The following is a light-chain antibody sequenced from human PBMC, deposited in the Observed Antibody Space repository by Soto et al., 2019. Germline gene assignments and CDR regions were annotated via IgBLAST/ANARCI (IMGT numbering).Light chain of an antibody. CDR3: QQYNNWPPLT. CDR2: GIS. J-gene: IGKJ4*01. V-gene: IGKV3-15*01. Sequence: EIVMTQSPPTLSVSPGETATLSCRASQSLTSYLAWYQQKPDQAPRLLIYGISTRATGIPARFSGSGSGTEFTLTISSLQSEDFAVYYCQQYNNWPPLTFGGGTKVEIK. CDR1: QSLTSY.